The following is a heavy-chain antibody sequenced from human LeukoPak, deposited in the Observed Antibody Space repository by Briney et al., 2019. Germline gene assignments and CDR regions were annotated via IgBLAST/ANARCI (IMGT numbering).Heavy chain of an antibody. CDR3: ARLEVDYDILTGYYFYFDY. CDR1: GGSISSDK. Sequence: SETLSLTCTVSGGSISSDKWSWIRQRLREGLEWGWYIYFSGSTNYNPSLKSRVTISVDTSKNQFSLKLSSVTAADTAVYYCARLEVDYDILTGYYFYFDYWGQGTLVTVSS. V-gene: IGHV4-59*08. J-gene: IGHJ4*02. CDR2: IYFSGST. D-gene: IGHD3-9*01.